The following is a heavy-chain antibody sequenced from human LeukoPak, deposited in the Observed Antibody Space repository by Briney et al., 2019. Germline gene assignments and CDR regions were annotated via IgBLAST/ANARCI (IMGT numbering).Heavy chain of an antibody. V-gene: IGHV1-2*02. Sequence: GASVKVSCKASGYTFTGYYIHWVRQGPGQGLEWMGWIIPKSGGTQYAQKFQGRVTLTRDTSITTAYMELSSLRSDDTAIYYCARGVDWGPGYYNGMDVWGQGTPVTVAS. D-gene: IGHD7-27*01. J-gene: IGHJ6*02. CDR3: ARGVDWGPGYYNGMDV. CDR2: IIPKSGGT. CDR1: GYTFTGYY.